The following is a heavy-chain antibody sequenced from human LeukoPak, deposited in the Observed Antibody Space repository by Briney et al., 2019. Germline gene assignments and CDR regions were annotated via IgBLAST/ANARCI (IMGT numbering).Heavy chain of an antibody. CDR2: INPSGGST. Sequence: ASVKVSCKASGYTFTSYYMHWVRQAPGQGLEWMGIINPSGGSTSYAQKFQGRVTMTRDTSTSTVYMELSSLRSEDTAVYYCARFGIVGATRALDAFDIWGQGTMVTVSS. D-gene: IGHD1-26*01. V-gene: IGHV1-46*01. J-gene: IGHJ3*02. CDR3: ARFGIVGATRALDAFDI. CDR1: GYTFTSYY.